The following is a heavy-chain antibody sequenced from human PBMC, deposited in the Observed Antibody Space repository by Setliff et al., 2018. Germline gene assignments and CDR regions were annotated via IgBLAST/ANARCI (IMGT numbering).Heavy chain of an antibody. CDR2: LYHSGTT. J-gene: IGHJ5*02. V-gene: IGHV4-38-2*01. CDR3: ARGPYNIYDRSGYGFTNWFDP. D-gene: IGHD3-22*01. CDR1: GFSITSGYY. Sequence: SETLSLTCAVSGFSITSGYYWGWIRQAPGKGLEWIGSLYHSGTTYYNPSLKRRVTISVDTSKNQFSLKLSSVTAADTAVYYCARGPYNIYDRSGYGFTNWFDPWGQGILVTVSS.